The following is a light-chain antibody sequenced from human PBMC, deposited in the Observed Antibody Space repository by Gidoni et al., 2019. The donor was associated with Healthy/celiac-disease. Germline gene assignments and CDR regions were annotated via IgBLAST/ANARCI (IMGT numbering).Light chain of an antibody. J-gene: IGLJ2*01. CDR3: CSYAGSSPVV. Sequence: QSALTQPASVSRSPGQSITISCTGTSSEVGSYNPVSWYQPHPGKAPKLMIYEGSKRPSGVSNRFSGSKSGNTASLTISGLQAEDEADYYCCSYAGSSPVVFGGGTKLTVL. V-gene: IGLV2-23*01. CDR1: SSEVGSYNP. CDR2: EGS.